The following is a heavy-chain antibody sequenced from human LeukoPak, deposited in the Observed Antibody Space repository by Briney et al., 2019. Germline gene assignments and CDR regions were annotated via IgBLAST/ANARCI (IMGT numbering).Heavy chain of an antibody. D-gene: IGHD1-7*01. J-gene: IGHJ4*02. CDR3: AGVAGFYWNSDSFDY. CDR2: ISAYNGQT. CDR1: GYTFTTSG. V-gene: IGHV1-18*01. Sequence: ASVKVSCKASGYTFTTSGISWVRQAPGQGLEWMGWISAYNGQTNCAQKVQGRVTMTTDTSTKTAYMELRSLGSDDTAVYYCAGVAGFYWNSDSFDYWGQGTQVNVSS.